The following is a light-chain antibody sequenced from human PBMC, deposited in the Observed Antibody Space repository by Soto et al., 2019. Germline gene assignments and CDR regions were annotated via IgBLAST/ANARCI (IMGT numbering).Light chain of an antibody. V-gene: IGLV2-14*01. Sequence: QSVLTQPASVSGSPGQPITISCTGTSSDVGGYNYVSWYQQHPGKAPKVMIYDVSNRPSGVSNRFSGSKSGNTASLTISGLQAEDEADYYCNSYTTSSTYVFGTVTKLSVL. CDR2: DVS. J-gene: IGLJ1*01. CDR1: SSDVGGYNY. CDR3: NSYTTSSTYV.